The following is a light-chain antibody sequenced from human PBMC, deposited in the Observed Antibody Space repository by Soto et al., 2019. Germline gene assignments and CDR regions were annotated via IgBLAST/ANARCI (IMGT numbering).Light chain of an antibody. J-gene: IGKJ1*01. CDR1: QSFSSN. V-gene: IGKV3-15*01. Sequence: ETVMTQSPATLSVSPGERATLSCRASQSFSSNLAWYQQKPGQAPRLLIYGASTRATGIPARFSGSGSGTEFTLTISSLQSEDVAVYYCQQYYGPPRTFGQGTKVDIK. CDR3: QQYYGPPRT. CDR2: GAS.